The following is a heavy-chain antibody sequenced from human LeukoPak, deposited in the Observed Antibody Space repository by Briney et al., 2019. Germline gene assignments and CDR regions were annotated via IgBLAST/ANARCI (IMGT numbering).Heavy chain of an antibody. D-gene: IGHD1-1*01. CDR1: GGSISSYY. CDR2: IFYSGST. V-gene: IGHV4-59*01. J-gene: IGHJ3*02. Sequence: PSETLSLTCTVSGGSISSYYWSWIRQPPGKGLEWIGYIFYSGSTNYNPSLKSRVTISVDTSKNQFSLKLSSVTAADTAVYYCARDPVKTRTRGAFDIWGQGTMVTVSS. CDR3: ARDPVKTRTRGAFDI.